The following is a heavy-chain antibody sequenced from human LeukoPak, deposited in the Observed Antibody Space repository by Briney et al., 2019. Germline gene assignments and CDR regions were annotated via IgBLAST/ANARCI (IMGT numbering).Heavy chain of an antibody. CDR1: GFTFSSYA. V-gene: IGHV3-30-3*01. CDR3: ARAPGSFAGSGYDYYYYYYGMDV. CDR2: ISYDGSNK. D-gene: IGHD5-12*01. Sequence: GGSLRLSCAASGFTFSSYAMHWVRQAPGKGLEWVAVISYDGSNKYYADSVKGRFTISRDNSKNTLYLQMNSLRAEDTAVYYCARAPGSFAGSGYDYYYYYYGMDVWGQGTTVTVSS. J-gene: IGHJ6*02.